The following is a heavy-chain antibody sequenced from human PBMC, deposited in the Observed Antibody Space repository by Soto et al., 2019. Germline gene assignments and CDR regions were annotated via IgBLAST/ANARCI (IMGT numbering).Heavy chain of an antibody. CDR3: ATPYYYDSSGYYHGFDY. CDR1: GYTLTELS. Sequence: ASVKVSCKVSGYTLTELSMHWVRQAPGKGLEWMGGFDPEDGETVYAQKFQGRVTMTEDTSTDTAYMELSSLRSEDTAVYYCATPYYYDSSGYYHGFDYWGRGTLVTVSS. D-gene: IGHD3-22*01. V-gene: IGHV1-24*01. CDR2: FDPEDGET. J-gene: IGHJ4*02.